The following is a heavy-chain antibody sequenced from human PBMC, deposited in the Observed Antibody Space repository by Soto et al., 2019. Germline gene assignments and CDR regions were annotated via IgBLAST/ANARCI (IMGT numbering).Heavy chain of an antibody. Sequence: QVQLVQSGAEVKKPGASVKVSCKASGYTFTGYYMHWVRQAPGQGLEWKGWINPNSGGTNYAQKFQGWVTMTRDTSISTAYMELSRLRSDDTAVYYCARANDDSSPGGNWFDPWGQGTLVTVSS. D-gene: IGHD3-22*01. V-gene: IGHV1-2*04. CDR3: ARANDDSSPGGNWFDP. CDR2: INPNSGGT. J-gene: IGHJ5*02. CDR1: GYTFTGYY.